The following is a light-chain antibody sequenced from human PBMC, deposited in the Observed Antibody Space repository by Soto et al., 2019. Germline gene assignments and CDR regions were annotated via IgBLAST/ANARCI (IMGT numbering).Light chain of an antibody. V-gene: IGKV3-20*01. J-gene: IGKJ1*01. CDR1: QSLSGNY. Sequence: NVLTQSPGTLSFSPGERATLSCRASQSLSGNYLAWYLQKPGQAPRVLIYRASIRATGIPDRFSGSGSGTDFSLTISRLEPEDFAVYYCQQYGSSQTFGQGTKVDIK. CDR2: RAS. CDR3: QQYGSSQT.